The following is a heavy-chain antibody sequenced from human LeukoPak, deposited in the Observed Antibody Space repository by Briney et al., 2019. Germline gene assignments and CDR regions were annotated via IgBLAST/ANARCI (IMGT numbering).Heavy chain of an antibody. CDR3: AKENPRGDWLLSRNAFDI. Sequence: SETLSLTCAVSGGSISSGGYFWSWIRQHPGKGLEWIGCFYNSGSPYYNPSLKSRVTISVDTSKNQFSLKLSSVTAADTAVYYCAKENPRGDWLLSRNAFDIWGQGTMVTVSS. J-gene: IGHJ3*02. V-gene: IGHV4-31*11. CDR1: GGSISSGGYF. CDR2: FYNSGSP. D-gene: IGHD3/OR15-3a*01.